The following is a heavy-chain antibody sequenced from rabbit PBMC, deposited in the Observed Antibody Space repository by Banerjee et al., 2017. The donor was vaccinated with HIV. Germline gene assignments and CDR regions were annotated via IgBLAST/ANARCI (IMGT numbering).Heavy chain of an antibody. V-gene: IGHV1S45*01. J-gene: IGHJ4*01. D-gene: IGHD6-1*01. CDR3: ARYYATYADADL. CDR2: IGLGSGNT. Sequence: QEQLKETGGGLVQPGGSLTLSCKASGFDFSGYYMCWVRQAPGKGLEWIAYIGLGSGNTYYASWAKGRFTISKTSSTTVTLQVTSLTAADTATYFCARYYATYADADLWGPGT. CDR1: GFDFSGYY.